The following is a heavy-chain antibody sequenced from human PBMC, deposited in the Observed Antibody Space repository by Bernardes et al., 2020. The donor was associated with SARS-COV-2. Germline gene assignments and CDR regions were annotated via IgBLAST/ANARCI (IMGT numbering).Heavy chain of an antibody. V-gene: IGHV1-24*01. D-gene: IGHD1-7*01. CDR2: FDPEDGET. J-gene: IGHJ6*02. Sequence: AAPKAFCKVSGYTLTALSMHWVRQAPGKGLEWMGGFDPEDGETIYAQKFQGRVTMTEDTSTDTAYMELSSLRSEDTAVYYCATEGITGTMLYYYYGMDVWGQGTTVTVSS. CDR3: ATEGITGTMLYYYYGMDV. CDR1: GYTLTALS.